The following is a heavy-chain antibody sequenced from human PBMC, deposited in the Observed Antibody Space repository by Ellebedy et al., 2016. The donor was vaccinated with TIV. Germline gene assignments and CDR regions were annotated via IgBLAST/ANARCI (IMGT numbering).Heavy chain of an antibody. CDR1: GFTVSSNY. CDR3: AKQKSTSAGSSDI. D-gene: IGHD2-2*01. V-gene: IGHV3-53*01. Sequence: GESLKISCAASGFTVSSNYMSWVRQAPGKGLEWVSVIYSGGRTYYADSVKGRFTISRDNSKNTLYLQMNSLRVEDTAVYYCAKQKSTSAGSSDIWGQGAMVTVSS. J-gene: IGHJ3*02. CDR2: IYSGGRT.